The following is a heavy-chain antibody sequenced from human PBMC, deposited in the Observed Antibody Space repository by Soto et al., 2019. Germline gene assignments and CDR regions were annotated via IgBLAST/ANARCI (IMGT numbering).Heavy chain of an antibody. Sequence: SETLSLTCTVSGGSISSYYWSWIRQPPGKGLEWIGYIYYSGSTNYNPSLKSRVTISVDTSKNQFSLKLSSVTAADTAVYYCARDVFYDILTGYYRGFGWFDPWGQGTLVTVSA. CDR2: IYYSGST. CDR3: ARDVFYDILTGYYRGFGWFDP. J-gene: IGHJ5*02. D-gene: IGHD3-9*01. CDR1: GGSISSYY. V-gene: IGHV4-59*01.